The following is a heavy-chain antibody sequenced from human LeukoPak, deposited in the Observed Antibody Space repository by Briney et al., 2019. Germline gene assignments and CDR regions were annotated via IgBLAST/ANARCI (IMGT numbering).Heavy chain of an antibody. CDR1: GGSISSSSYY. D-gene: IGHD3-3*01. V-gene: IGHV4-39*07. CDR2: IYYSGST. Sequence: SETLSLTCTVSGGSISSSSYYWGWLRQPPGKGLEWIGSIYYSGSTYYNPSLKSRVTISVDTSKNQFSLKLSSVTAADTAVYYCARTYYDFWSGPGGSYYFDYWGQGTLVTVSS. J-gene: IGHJ4*02. CDR3: ARTYYDFWSGPGGSYYFDY.